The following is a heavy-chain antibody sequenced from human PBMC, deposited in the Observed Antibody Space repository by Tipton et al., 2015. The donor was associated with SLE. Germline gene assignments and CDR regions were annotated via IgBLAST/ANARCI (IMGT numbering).Heavy chain of an antibody. CDR1: GYTFTGQY. CDR3: ARVFSVTRTYWFDP. CDR2: INPSGGGT. J-gene: IGHJ5*02. D-gene: IGHD4-17*01. V-gene: IGHV1-2*02. Sequence: QLVQSGAEVKKPGASVKVSCKASGYTFTGQYVNWVRQAPGQGLEWMGWINPSGGGTNYAQKFQGRVTLTRDTSINTAYMELSSLRSDDSAIYYCARVFSVTRTYWFDPWGQGTPVTVSS.